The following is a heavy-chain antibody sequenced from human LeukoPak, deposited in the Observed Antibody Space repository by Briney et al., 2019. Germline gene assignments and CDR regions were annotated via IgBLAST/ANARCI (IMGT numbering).Heavy chain of an antibody. V-gene: IGHV5-51*01. CDR2: IYPGDSDT. Sequence: GESLKISCKGSGFNFGNYWIGWVRQMPGKGLEWMGIIYPGDSDTRYSPSFQGRVTMSVDKSNSTAYLQWSTLRASDTAMYYCTWGRFALYYFDYWGQGTLVTVSS. D-gene: IGHD3-10*01. J-gene: IGHJ4*02. CDR1: GFNFGNYW. CDR3: TWGRFALYYFDY.